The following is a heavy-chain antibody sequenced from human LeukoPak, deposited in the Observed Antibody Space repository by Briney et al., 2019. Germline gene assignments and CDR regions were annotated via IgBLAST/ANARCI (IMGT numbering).Heavy chain of an antibody. Sequence: ASVKVSCKASGYTFTGYYMHWVRQAPGQGLEWMGGINPNSGATNYAQKFQGRVTMTSDTSISTAYMELSRLRSDDTAVYYCARVLYSSSAALGYWGRGTLVTVSS. CDR1: GYTFTGYY. J-gene: IGHJ4*02. CDR3: ARVLYSSSAALGY. D-gene: IGHD6-6*01. CDR2: INPNSGAT. V-gene: IGHV1-2*02.